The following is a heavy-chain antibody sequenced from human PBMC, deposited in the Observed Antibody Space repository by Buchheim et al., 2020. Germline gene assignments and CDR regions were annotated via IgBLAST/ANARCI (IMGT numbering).Heavy chain of an antibody. V-gene: IGHV3-21*04. CDR2: ISSSSSYI. CDR3: ARVPDGVDY. CDR1: GFIFSSYT. D-gene: IGHD3-16*01. J-gene: IGHJ4*02. Sequence: EVQLVESGGGLVKPGGSLRLSCAASGFIFSSYTMNWVRQAPGKGLEWVSSISSSSSYIYYADSVKGRFTISRDNDKNSLYLQMHSLRVEDTALYYCARVPDGVDYWGQGTL.